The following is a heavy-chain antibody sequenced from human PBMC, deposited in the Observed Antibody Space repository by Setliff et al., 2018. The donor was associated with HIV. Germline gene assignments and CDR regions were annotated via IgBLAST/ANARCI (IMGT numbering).Heavy chain of an antibody. CDR2: IYYSGST. J-gene: IGHJ6*03. Sequence: TLSLTCTVSGGSISSSSYYWGWIRQPPGKGLEWIGSIYYSGSTHYNPSLKSRFTISVDTSKNQFSLKVNSVTAADTAVYYCARGARLLAGYSDRWDYYYMAVWGKGTTVTVSS. CDR1: GGSISSSSYY. CDR3: ARGARLLAGYSDRWDYYYMAV. D-gene: IGHD6-13*01. V-gene: IGHV4-39*07.